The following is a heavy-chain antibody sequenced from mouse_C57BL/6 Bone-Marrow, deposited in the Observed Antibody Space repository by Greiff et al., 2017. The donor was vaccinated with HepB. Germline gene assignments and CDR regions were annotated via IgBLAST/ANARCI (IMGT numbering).Heavy chain of an antibody. Sequence: QVQLQQPGAELVMPGASVKLSCKASGYTFTSYWMHWVKQRPGQGLEWIGEIDLSDSYTNYNQKFKGKSTLTVDKSSSTAYMQLSSLTSEDSAVYYCAREGFGGDYRFADGGQGTLVTVSA. D-gene: IGHD2-13*01. CDR1: GYTFTSYW. V-gene: IGHV1-69*01. CDR3: AREGFGGDYRFAD. CDR2: IDLSDSYT. J-gene: IGHJ3*01.